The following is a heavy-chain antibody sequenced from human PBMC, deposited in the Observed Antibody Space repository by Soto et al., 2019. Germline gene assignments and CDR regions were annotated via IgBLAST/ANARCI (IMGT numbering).Heavy chain of an antibody. V-gene: IGHV4-34*01. CDR1: GGSFSGYY. CDR3: ARGPEGPKGELSLYRTYYFDY. Sequence: PSETLSLTCAVYGGSFSGYYWSWIRQPPGKGLEWIGEINHSGSTNYNPSLKSRVTISVDTSKNQFSLKLSSVTAADTAVYYCARGPEGPKGELSLYRTYYFDYWGQGTLVTVSS. CDR2: INHSGST. J-gene: IGHJ4*02. D-gene: IGHD3-16*02.